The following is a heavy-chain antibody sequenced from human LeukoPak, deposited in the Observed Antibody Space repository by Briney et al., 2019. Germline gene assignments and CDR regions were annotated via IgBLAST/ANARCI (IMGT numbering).Heavy chain of an antibody. Sequence: ASVKVSCKASGYTFTSYYMHWVRQAPGQGLEWMGIINPSGGSTSYAQKFQGRVTMTRNTSIGTAYMELSSLRSEDTAVYYCARQSSSSFDYWGQGTLVTVSS. D-gene: IGHD6-13*01. V-gene: IGHV1-46*01. CDR1: GYTFTSYY. CDR2: INPSGGST. J-gene: IGHJ4*02. CDR3: ARQSSSSFDY.